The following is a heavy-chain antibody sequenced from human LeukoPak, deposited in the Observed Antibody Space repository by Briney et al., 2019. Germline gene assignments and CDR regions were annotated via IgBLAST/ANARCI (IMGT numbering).Heavy chain of an antibody. D-gene: IGHD6-13*01. J-gene: IGHJ3*02. V-gene: IGHV3-23*01. CDR3: AKDTGGWSSSWNAFDI. CDR2: ISGSGGST. Sequence: GGSLRLSCAASGFTFSSYAMSWVRQAPGKGLEWVSGISGSGGSTSYPDSVKGQFTISRDNSKNTLYLQMNSLRGEDTAVYYCAKDTGGWSSSWNAFDIWGQGTMVTVSS. CDR1: GFTFSSYA.